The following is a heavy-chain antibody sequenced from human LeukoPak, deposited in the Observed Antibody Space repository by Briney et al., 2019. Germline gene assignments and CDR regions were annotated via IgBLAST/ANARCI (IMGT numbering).Heavy chain of an antibody. J-gene: IGHJ6*02. V-gene: IGHV4-31*03. CDR1: GGSISSGGYY. D-gene: IGHD6-13*01. Sequence: PSETLSLTCTVSGGSISSGGYYWSWIRQHPGKGLEWIGYIYYSGSTYYNPSLKSRVTISVDTSKNQFSLKLSSVTAADTAVYYCARGIGYSSSWTRGYYYYYGMDVWGQGTTVTVSS. CDR3: ARGIGYSSSWTRGYYYYYGMDV. CDR2: IYYSGST.